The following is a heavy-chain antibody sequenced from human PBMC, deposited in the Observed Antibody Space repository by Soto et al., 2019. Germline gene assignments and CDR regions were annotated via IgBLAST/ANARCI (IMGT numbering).Heavy chain of an antibody. CDR3: ARGAIAAAGAWFDP. CDR1: GYTFTSYD. D-gene: IGHD6-13*01. V-gene: IGHV1-8*01. CDR2: MNPNSGNT. Sequence: ASVKVSCKASGYTFTSYDINWVRQATGQGLEWMGWMNPNSGNTGYAQKFQGRVTMTRNTSISTAYMELSNLRSEDTAVYYCARGAIAAAGAWFDPWGQGTLVTVSS. J-gene: IGHJ5*02.